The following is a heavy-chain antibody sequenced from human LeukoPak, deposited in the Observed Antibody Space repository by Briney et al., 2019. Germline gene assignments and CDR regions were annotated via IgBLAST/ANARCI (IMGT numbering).Heavy chain of an antibody. CDR1: GYTFTGYY. V-gene: IGHV1-2*02. CDR3: ARDNRMVRGVTFDY. D-gene: IGHD3-10*01. CDR2: INPNSGGT. Sequence: ASVKVSCKASGYTFTGYYMHWVRQAPGRGLEWMGWINPNSGGTNYAQKFQGRVTMTRDTSISTAYMELSRLRSDDTAVYYCARDNRMVRGVTFDYWGQGTLVTVSS. J-gene: IGHJ4*02.